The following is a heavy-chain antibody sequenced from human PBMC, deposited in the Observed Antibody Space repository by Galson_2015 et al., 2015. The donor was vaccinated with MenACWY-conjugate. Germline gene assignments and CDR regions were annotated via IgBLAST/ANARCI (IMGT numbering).Heavy chain of an antibody. CDR1: GFTFNNYW. Sequence: SLRLSCAASGFTFNNYWMTWVRQAPGKGLEWVANINVDGSEENYMDSVRGRFTISRDNAKNSLFLQVNTLRAEDTAVYYCAKSMTIHDYWGQGTLVTVSS. V-gene: IGHV3-7*01. J-gene: IGHJ4*02. CDR2: INVDGSEE. D-gene: IGHD4/OR15-4a*01. CDR3: AKSMTIHDY.